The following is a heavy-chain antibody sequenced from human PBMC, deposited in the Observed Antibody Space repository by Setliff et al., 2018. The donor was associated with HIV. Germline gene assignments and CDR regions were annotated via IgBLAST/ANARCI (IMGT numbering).Heavy chain of an antibody. V-gene: IGHV1-3*01. Sequence: GASVKVSCKAFGYTFSTNAIHWVRQAPGQRLEWMGYINAGDDNTRYSEKFQGRVTITRDTSANTAYMGLCSLRSEDTAVYYCARGSCSGCYLSDYWGLGTLVTVS. J-gene: IGHJ4*02. CDR2: INAGDDNT. CDR1: GYTFSTNA. CDR3: ARGSCSGCYLSDY. D-gene: IGHD6-19*01.